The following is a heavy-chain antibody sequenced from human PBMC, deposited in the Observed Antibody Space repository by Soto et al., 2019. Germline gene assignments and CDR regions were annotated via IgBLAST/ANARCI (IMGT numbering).Heavy chain of an antibody. V-gene: IGHV4-38-2*01. CDR1: GYSISSGYY. D-gene: IGHD3-9*01. Sequence: SEALSLTCAVSGYSISSGYYWGWIRQPPGKGLEWIGSIYHSGSTYYNPSLKSRVTISVDTSKNQFSLKLSSVTAADTAVYYCACRHFDWLSGDYGMDVWGQGTTVPVSS. CDR3: ACRHFDWLSGDYGMDV. CDR2: IYHSGST. J-gene: IGHJ6*02.